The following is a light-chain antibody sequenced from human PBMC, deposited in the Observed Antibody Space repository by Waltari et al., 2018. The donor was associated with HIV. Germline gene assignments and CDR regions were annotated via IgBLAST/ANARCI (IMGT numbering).Light chain of an antibody. Sequence: QSTLTQPRSVSGSPGQSVTISCTGTSSDVGRYDYVSWYQQHPGKAPKLIIYDVTTRPSGVPVRFSGPKSGNTASLTISGLQAGDESDFYCCSYAGGYTLVFGGGTKLTVL. CDR1: SSDVGRYDY. V-gene: IGLV2-11*01. CDR3: CSYAGGYTLV. CDR2: DVT. J-gene: IGLJ2*01.